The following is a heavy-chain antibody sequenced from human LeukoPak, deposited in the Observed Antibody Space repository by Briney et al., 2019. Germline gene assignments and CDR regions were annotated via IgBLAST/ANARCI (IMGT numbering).Heavy chain of an antibody. D-gene: IGHD6-19*01. CDR1: GFTFSNYN. V-gene: IGHV3-21*04. CDR3: ARDDTSGGYYEFGY. CDR2: ITSSSNYI. Sequence: PGGSLRLSCAASGFTFSNYNMNWVRHAPGKGLEWVSSITSSSNYIFYADSVKGRFTISRDNAKNSLYLQMNSLRAEDTALYYCARDDTSGGYYEFGYWGQGALVIVSS. J-gene: IGHJ4*02.